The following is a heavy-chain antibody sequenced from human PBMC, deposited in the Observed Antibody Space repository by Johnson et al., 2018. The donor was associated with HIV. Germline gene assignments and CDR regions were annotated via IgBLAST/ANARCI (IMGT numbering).Heavy chain of an antibody. D-gene: IGHD4-23*01. CDR3: ARAGYGGNYAFDI. Sequence: VQLLEYGGGLVQPGGSLRLSCAASGFTFSTYWMSWVRQAPGKGLEWVANIKQDGSEKYYVDSVKGRFTISRDNAKNSLYLQMNSLRAEDTAVYYCARAGYGGNYAFDIWGQGTMVAVSS. J-gene: IGHJ3*02. V-gene: IGHV3-7*05. CDR1: GFTFSTYW. CDR2: IKQDGSEK.